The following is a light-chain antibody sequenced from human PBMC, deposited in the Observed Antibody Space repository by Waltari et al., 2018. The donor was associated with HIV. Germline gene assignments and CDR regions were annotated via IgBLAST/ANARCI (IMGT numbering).Light chain of an antibody. V-gene: IGLV4-69*01. CDR3: QTWGTGIQV. J-gene: IGLJ3*02. CDR2: VNRDGSY. CDR1: VESSHSA. Sequence: HLVLPQSPPASPSLGAPAKVPCTLSVESSHSAIAWHQQQPEKAPRYLMKVNRDGSYNKADGIPDRFSGSSSGAERYLTISSLQFEDEADYYCQTWGTGIQVFGGGTKLTVL.